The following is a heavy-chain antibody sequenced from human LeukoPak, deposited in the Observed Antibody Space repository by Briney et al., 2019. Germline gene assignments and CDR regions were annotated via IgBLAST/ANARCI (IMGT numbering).Heavy chain of an antibody. CDR2: IYYSGST. CDR1: GGSISSFY. J-gene: IGHJ5*02. CDR3: ARDIVVVVAATLLNWFDP. Sequence: TSETLSLTCTVSGGSISSFYWSWIRQPPGKGLEWIGYIYYSGSTNYNPSLRSRVTISVDTSKNQFSLKLSSVTAADTAVYYCARDIVVVVAATLLNWFDPWGQGTLVTVSS. D-gene: IGHD2-15*01. V-gene: IGHV4-59*12.